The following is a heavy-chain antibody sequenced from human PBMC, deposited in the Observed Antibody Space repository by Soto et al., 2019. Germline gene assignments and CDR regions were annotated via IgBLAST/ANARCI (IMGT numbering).Heavy chain of an antibody. J-gene: IGHJ6*02. V-gene: IGHV4-61*01. CDR3: ARGVGFGYYYYHMDL. CDR2: IYYSGSA. CDR1: GDSVTSVSDY. D-gene: IGHD3-10*01. Sequence: SETLSLTCTVSGDSVTSVSDYWSWIRQPPGKGLEWIGYIYYSGSADYNPSLGSRVTISIDTSKNQFSLKLTSVTAADTAVYYCARGVGFGYYYYHMDLWGQGTTVS.